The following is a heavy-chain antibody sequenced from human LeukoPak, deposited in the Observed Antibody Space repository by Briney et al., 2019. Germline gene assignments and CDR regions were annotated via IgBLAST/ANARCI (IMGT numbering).Heavy chain of an antibody. CDR2: IDIDGSET. D-gene: IGHD3-10*02. CDR1: GFTFSSYW. Sequence: PGRSLRLSCAASGFTFSSYWMHWVRQAPGNGLVWVSRIDIDGSETRYADSVKGRFTISRDNAKNTLYLEMNSLRVEDTAVYYCASNLGTRSGFWGQGTLVTVSS. V-gene: IGHV3-74*01. CDR3: ASNLGTRSGF. J-gene: IGHJ4*02.